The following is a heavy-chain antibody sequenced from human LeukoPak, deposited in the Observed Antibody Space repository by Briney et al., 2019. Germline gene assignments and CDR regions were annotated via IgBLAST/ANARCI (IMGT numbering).Heavy chain of an antibody. D-gene: IGHD6-13*01. Sequence: GGSLRLSCAVSGFTVRSNYMSWVRQAPGKGLEWVSVIYSGGSTYYADSVKGRFTISRDNSKNTLYLQMNSLRAEDTAVYYCARGFKYSSSWYLQTSYYFDYWGQGTLVTVSS. CDR2: IYSGGST. J-gene: IGHJ4*02. V-gene: IGHV3-53*01. CDR3: ARGFKYSSSWYLQTSYYFDY. CDR1: GFTVRSNY.